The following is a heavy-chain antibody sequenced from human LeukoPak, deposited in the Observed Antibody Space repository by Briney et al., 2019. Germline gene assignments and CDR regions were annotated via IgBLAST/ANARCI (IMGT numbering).Heavy chain of an antibody. CDR1: GFTFSSYE. CDR3: ARDTNGDGWFDP. Sequence: GGSLRLSCAASGFTFSSYEMNWVRQAPGKGLEWVSYISSSGSTIYYADSVKGRFTISRENAKNSLYLQMNSLRAEDASVYYCARDTNGDGWFDPWGQGTLVTVSS. CDR2: ISSSGSTI. V-gene: IGHV3-48*03. J-gene: IGHJ5*02. D-gene: IGHD4-17*01.